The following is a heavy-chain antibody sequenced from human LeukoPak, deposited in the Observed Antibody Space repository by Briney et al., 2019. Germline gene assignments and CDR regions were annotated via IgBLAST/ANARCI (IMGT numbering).Heavy chain of an antibody. CDR2: INSNSGGT. D-gene: IGHD3-22*01. CDR3: TRQRYYYDFSGYYYDY. V-gene: IGHV1-2*02. Sequence: ASVKVSCKASGYSFTGYSMHWVRQAPGQGLQWMGWINSNSGGTNYAQKFQGRVTMTSDTSISTAYMELSRLTSDDTAVYYCTRQRYYYDFSGYYYDYWGQGTLVTVSS. CDR1: GYSFTGYS. J-gene: IGHJ4*02.